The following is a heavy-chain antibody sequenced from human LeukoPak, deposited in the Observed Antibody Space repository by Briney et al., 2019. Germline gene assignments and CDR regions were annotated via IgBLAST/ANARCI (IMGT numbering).Heavy chain of an antibody. CDR3: ARGSDYEEPYYYYGMDV. CDR2: INTNTGNP. CDR1: GYTFTSYA. J-gene: IGHJ6*02. Sequence: GASVKVSCKASGYTFTSYAMNWVRQAPGQGLEWMGWINTNTGNPTYAQGFTGRFVFSLDTSVSTAYLQISSLKAEDTAVYYCARGSDYEEPYYYYGMDVWGQGTTVTVSS. D-gene: IGHD5-12*01. V-gene: IGHV7-4-1*02.